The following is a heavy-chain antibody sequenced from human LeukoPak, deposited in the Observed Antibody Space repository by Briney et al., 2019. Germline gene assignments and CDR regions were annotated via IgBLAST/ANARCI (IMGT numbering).Heavy chain of an antibody. V-gene: IGHV3-21*01. Sequence: GGSLRLSCAASGFTFSNYNMNWVRQAPGKGLEWVSSISSSSSYIYYADSVKGRFTISRDNAKNSLYLQMNSLRAEDTAVYYCARGPSGYHNTGGQGTLVTVSS. J-gene: IGHJ4*02. CDR1: GFTFSNYN. CDR3: ARGPSGYHNT. CDR2: ISSSSSYI. D-gene: IGHD5-12*01.